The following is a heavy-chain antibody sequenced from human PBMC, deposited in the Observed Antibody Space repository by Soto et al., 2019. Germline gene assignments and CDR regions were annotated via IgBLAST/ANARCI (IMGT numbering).Heavy chain of an antibody. CDR1: GYTFTGYY. Sequence: ASVKVSCKASGYTFTGYYMHWVRQAPGQGLEWMGWINPNSGGTNYAQKFQGWVTMTRDTSISTAYMELSRLRSDDTAVYYCARAIVPAATPLHNWFDPWGHGTLVTVSS. D-gene: IGHD2-2*01. CDR2: INPNSGGT. CDR3: ARAIVPAATPLHNWFDP. V-gene: IGHV1-2*04. J-gene: IGHJ5*02.